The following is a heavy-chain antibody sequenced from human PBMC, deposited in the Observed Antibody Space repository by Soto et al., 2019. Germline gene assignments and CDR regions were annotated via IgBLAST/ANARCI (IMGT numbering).Heavy chain of an antibody. J-gene: IGHJ4*02. V-gene: IGHV3-48*01. CDR3: VRDRPGYSYGLDY. D-gene: IGHD5-18*01. CDR2: ISSSSSTV. Sequence: GGSLRLSCEVSGFTFSKDSMNWVRQAPGKGLEWVSYISSSSSTVYYADSVKGRFTVSRDNAKNSLYLQMNSLRGEDTAVYYCVRDRPGYSYGLDYWGQGTLVTVSS. CDR1: GFTFSKDS.